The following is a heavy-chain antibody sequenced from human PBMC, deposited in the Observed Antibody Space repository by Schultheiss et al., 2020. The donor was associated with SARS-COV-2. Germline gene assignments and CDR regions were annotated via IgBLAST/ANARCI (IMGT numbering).Heavy chain of an antibody. J-gene: IGHJ4*02. Sequence: GSLRLSCTVSGGSISSYYWSWIRQPAGKGLEWIGRIYTSGSTYYNPSLKSRVTISVDTSKNQFSLKLSSVTAADTAVYYCARLPYGDYGGFAVWGQGTLVTVSS. D-gene: IGHD4-17*01. CDR1: GGSISSYY. V-gene: IGHV4-4*07. CDR3: ARLPYGDYGGFAV. CDR2: IYTSGST.